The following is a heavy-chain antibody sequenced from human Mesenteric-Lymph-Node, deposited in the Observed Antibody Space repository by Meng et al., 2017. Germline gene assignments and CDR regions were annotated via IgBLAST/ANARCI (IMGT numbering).Heavy chain of an antibody. CDR3: ARVGQWLPINY. CDR1: GGSFSGYY. Sequence: QVQLQQGGAGLLKPSETLSLTCAVYGGSFSGYYWSWIRQPPGKGLEWIGEINHSGSTNYNPSLKSRVTISVDTSKNQFSLKLSSVTAADTAVYYCARVGQWLPINYWGQGTLVTVSS. J-gene: IGHJ4*02. CDR2: INHSGST. V-gene: IGHV4-34*01. D-gene: IGHD6-19*01.